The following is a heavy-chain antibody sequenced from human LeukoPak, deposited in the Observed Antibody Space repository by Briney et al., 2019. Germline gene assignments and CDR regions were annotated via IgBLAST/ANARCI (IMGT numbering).Heavy chain of an antibody. V-gene: IGHV4-59*01. CDR2: IYYSGST. CDR1: GGSISSYY. J-gene: IGHJ4*02. Sequence: SETLSLTCTVSGGSISSYYWSWIRQPPGKGLEWIGYIYYSGSTNYNPSLKSRVTLSVATSKNQFSLKLSSVTAADTAVYYCARGTFWSGYFDYFDYWGQGTLVTVSS. CDR3: ARGTFWSGYFDYFDY. D-gene: IGHD3-3*01.